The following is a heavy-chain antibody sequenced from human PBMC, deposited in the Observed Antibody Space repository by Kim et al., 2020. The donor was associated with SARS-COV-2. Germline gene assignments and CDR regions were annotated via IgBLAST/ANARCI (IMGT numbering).Heavy chain of an antibody. V-gene: IGHV4-34*01. J-gene: IGHJ4*02. CDR3: ARRQLVRGRFFDY. D-gene: IGHD6-13*01. Sequence: STPALKSRVTISVDTSKNQFSLKLSSVTAADTAVYYGARRQLVRGRFFDYWGQGTLVTVSS.